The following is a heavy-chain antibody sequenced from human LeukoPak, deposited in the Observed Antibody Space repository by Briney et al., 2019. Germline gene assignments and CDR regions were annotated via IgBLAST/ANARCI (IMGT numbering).Heavy chain of an antibody. CDR3: ARDWDIVVVPAAMRDYHYGMDV. D-gene: IGHD2-2*01. CDR1: GFTFSSYS. Sequence: GGSLRLSCAASGFTFSSYSMNWVRQAPGKGLEWVSSISSSSSYIYYADSVKGRFTISRDNAKNSLYLQMNSLRAEDTAVYYCARDWDIVVVPAAMRDYHYGMDVWGQGTTVTVSS. CDR2: ISSSSSYI. V-gene: IGHV3-21*01. J-gene: IGHJ6*02.